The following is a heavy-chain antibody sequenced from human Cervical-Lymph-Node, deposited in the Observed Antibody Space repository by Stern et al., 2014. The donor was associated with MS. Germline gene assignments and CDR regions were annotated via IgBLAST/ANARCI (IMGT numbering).Heavy chain of an antibody. CDR2: SFPVFGTP. V-gene: IGHV1-69*01. J-gene: IGHJ5*02. CDR1: RRTFPKFP. CDR3: ALSSETSDRWYSLGYDL. D-gene: IGHD6-13*01. Sequence: PGPSATAPCKASRRTFPKFPSSWARQAPGQGLAWMGGSFPVFGTPTYAQEFRGRVTITADVSTSTVYMELSSLRSDDTAVYYCALSSETSDRWYSLGYDLWGQGTLVTVSS.